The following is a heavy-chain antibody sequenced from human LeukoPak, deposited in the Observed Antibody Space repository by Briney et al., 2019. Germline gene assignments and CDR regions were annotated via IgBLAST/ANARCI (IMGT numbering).Heavy chain of an antibody. CDR3: ARVVVVPAPIIDFYYYMDV. V-gene: IGHV1-69*05. Sequence: SVKVSFKASGGTFSIYAINWVRQAPGQGLEWVGGIIPIFGAANYAQKFQGRVTITTDESTSTTYMELSGLRSEDTAVYYCARVVVVPAPIIDFYYYMDVWGKGTTVTVSS. D-gene: IGHD2-2*02. CDR1: GGTFSIYA. J-gene: IGHJ6*03. CDR2: IIPIFGAA.